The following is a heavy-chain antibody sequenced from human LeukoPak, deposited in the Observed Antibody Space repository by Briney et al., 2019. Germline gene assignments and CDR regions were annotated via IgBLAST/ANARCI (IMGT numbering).Heavy chain of an antibody. V-gene: IGHV1-69*05. Sequence: SVKVSCKASGGTFSSYAISWVRQAPGQGLEWMGRIIPIFGTANYAQKFQGRVTITTDESTSTAYMELSSLRSEDTAVYYCVTGYYDSSGYYHGRGAFDIWGQGTMVTVTS. CDR1: GGTFSSYA. J-gene: IGHJ3*02. CDR3: VTGYYDSSGYYHGRGAFDI. CDR2: IIPIFGTA. D-gene: IGHD3-22*01.